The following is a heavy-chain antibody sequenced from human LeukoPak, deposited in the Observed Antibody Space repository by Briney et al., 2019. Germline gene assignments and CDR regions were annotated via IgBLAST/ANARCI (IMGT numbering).Heavy chain of an antibody. D-gene: IGHD1-7*01. CDR3: ARDRPTNYGQWYGAFDI. CDR2: IYYSGST. V-gene: IGHV4-39*07. J-gene: IGHJ3*02. CDR1: GGSISSSSYY. Sequence: SETLSLTCTVSGGSISSSSYYWGWIRQPPGKGLEWIGSIYYSGSTYYNPSLKSRVTTSVDTSKNQCSLKLSSVTAADTAVYYCARDRPTNYGQWYGAFDIWGQGTMVTVSS.